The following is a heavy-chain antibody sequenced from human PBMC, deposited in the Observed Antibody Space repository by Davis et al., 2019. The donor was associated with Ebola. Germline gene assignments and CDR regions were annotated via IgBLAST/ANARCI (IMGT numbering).Heavy chain of an antibody. Sequence: ASVKVSCKASGYTFTSYDINWVRQAPGQGLEWMGIINPSGGSTSYAQRFQGRVTMTRDTSTSTVYMELSSLRSEDTAVYYCARDGDIVVVPAARGYYYYGMDVWGQGTTVTVSS. CDR2: INPSGGST. CDR3: ARDGDIVVVPAARGYYYYGMDV. V-gene: IGHV1-46*01. J-gene: IGHJ6*02. CDR1: GYTFTSYD. D-gene: IGHD2-2*01.